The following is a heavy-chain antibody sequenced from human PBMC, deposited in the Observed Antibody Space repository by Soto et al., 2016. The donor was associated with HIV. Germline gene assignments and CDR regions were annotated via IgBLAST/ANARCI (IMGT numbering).Heavy chain of an antibody. J-gene: IGHJ4*02. CDR2: INHSGST. CDR3: AREGDFLYYFDY. D-gene: IGHD3-16*01. CDR1: GGSFSGYY. V-gene: IGHV4-34*01. Sequence: QVQLQQWGAGLLKPSETLSLTCAVYGGSFSGYYWSWIRQSPGKGLQWIGEINHSGSTKYNPSLKSRVTISVDTSKNQFSLKLTSVTAADTAVYYCAREGDFLYYFDYWGPGNPGHRLL.